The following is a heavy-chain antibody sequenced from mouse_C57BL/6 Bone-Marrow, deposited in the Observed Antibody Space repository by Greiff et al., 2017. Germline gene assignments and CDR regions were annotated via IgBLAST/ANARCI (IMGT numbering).Heavy chain of an antibody. J-gene: IGHJ3*01. V-gene: IGHV5-6*01. Sequence: EVQRVESGGDLVKPGGSLKLSCAASGFTFSSYGMSWVRQTPDKRLEWVAPISSGGSYTYYPDSMKGRITISRDNAKNTLYLQMSSLKSEDAAMYYCARRFPWFAYWGQGTLVTVSA. CDR2: ISSGGSYT. CDR3: ARRFPWFAY. CDR1: GFTFSSYG.